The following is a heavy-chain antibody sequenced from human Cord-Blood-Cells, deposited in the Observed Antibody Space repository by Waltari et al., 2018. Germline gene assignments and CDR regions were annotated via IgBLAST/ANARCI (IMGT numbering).Heavy chain of an antibody. CDR1: GFTFSSYS. Sequence: EVQLVESGGGLVKPGGSLRLSCAASGFTFSSYSMTWVRQAPGKGLEWVSSISSSSSYIYYADSVKGRFTISRDNAKNSLYLQMNSLRAEDTAVYYCARSGYFGDAFDIWGQGTMVTVSS. V-gene: IGHV3-21*01. D-gene: IGHD3-10*01. J-gene: IGHJ3*02. CDR3: ARSGYFGDAFDI. CDR2: ISSSSSYI.